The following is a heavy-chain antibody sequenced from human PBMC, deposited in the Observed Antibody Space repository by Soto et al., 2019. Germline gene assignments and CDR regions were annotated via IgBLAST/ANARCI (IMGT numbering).Heavy chain of an antibody. CDR1: GYTFTSYG. J-gene: IGHJ5*01. CDR2: ISAYNGNT. D-gene: IGHD1-1*01. V-gene: IGHV1-18*01. CDR3: GRNLQKLSTIPLGNS. Sequence: QVQLVQSGAEVKKPGASVKVSCKASGYTFTSYGISWVRQAPGQGLEWMGWISAYNGNTNYAQKLGGRIPRPTATTTSTAKRELRSMISDDTAVYSWGRNLQKLSTIPLGNSGGQRTRATVS.